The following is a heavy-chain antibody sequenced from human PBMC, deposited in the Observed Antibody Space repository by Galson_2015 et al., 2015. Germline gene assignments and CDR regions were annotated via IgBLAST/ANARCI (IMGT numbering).Heavy chain of an antibody. CDR2: IIPIFGTA. CDR1: GGTFSSYG. CDR3: GAGTPGYYGMDV. D-gene: IGHD6-19*01. Sequence: SVKVSCKASGGTFSSYGFNWVRQGPGQGLEWMGGIIPIFGTAFYAEKFQGRVTITADESTSTAYMELSSLRSEDSAVYYCGAGTPGYYGMDVWGQGTTVTVSS. V-gene: IGHV1-69*13. J-gene: IGHJ6*02.